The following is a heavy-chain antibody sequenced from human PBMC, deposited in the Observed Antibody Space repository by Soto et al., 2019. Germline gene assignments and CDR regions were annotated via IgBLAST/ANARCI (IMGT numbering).Heavy chain of an antibody. CDR2: ISGYNGDT. D-gene: IGHD6-13*01. J-gene: IGHJ4*02. Sequence: QVQLVQSGAEVKKPGASVKVSCKASGYTFTSYGISWVRQAPGRGLEWMGWISGYNGDTNYAQKLQGRVTMTTDTSTSTAYMEPRSLRSDDTAVYYCARAPQTVAGAGIWYWGQGTLVTVSS. V-gene: IGHV1-18*04. CDR1: GYTFTSYG. CDR3: ARAPQTVAGAGIWY.